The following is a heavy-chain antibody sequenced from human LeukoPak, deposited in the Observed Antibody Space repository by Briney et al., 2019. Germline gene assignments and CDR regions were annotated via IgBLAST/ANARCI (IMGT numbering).Heavy chain of an antibody. V-gene: IGHV1-2*02. Sequence: GASVKVSCKASGYTFTNYYIHWVRQAPGQGLEWMGWINPNTGGTYYAQEFQGRVTMTGDTSISIVHMELRRLTSDDTAMYYCATPVPGHGALDVWGQGTMVTVSS. CDR1: GYTFTNYY. CDR3: ATPVPGHGALDV. D-gene: IGHD2-8*02. CDR2: INPNTGGT. J-gene: IGHJ3*01.